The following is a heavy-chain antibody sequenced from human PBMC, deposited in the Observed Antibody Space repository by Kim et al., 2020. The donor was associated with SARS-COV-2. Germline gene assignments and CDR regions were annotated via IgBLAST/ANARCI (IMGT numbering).Heavy chain of an antibody. J-gene: IGHJ4*02. V-gene: IGHV3-15*01. CDR1: GFTFSNSW. Sequence: GGSLRLSCAASGFTFSNSWMSWVRQAPGKGLEWVGSIKSKTDGGTTDYAAPVKGRFTISRDDSKNTLYLQMNSLKTEDTAVYYCTTDCLASDRYFSSTSVGYWGEGALVTASS. D-gene: IGHD2-2*01. CDR2: IKSKTDGGTT. CDR3: TTDCLASDRYFSSTSVGY.